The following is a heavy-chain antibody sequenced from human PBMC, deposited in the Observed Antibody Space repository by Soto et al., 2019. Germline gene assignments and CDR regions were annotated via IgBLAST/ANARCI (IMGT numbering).Heavy chain of an antibody. D-gene: IGHD2-2*01. V-gene: IGHV4-39*07. CDR3: ARVPDR. Sequence: SETLSLTCTFSGCSISSSDYYWGWIRQPPGKGLEWIGNIYYSGSAYYNPSLKSRVTISVDRSKNQFSLKLSSVTAADTAVYYCARVPDRWGQGTLVTVSS. CDR2: IYYSGSA. J-gene: IGHJ5*02. CDR1: GCSISSSDYY.